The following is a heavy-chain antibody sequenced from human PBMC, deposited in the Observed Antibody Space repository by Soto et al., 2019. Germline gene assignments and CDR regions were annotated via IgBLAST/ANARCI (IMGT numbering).Heavy chain of an antibody. Sequence: SLSCAASGFTFDDYAMHWVRQAPGKGLEWVSGISWNSGSIGYADSVKGRFTISRDNAKNSLYLQMNSLRAEDTALYYCAKGWPYIAVAGTPSFWGQGTMVTVSS. CDR1: GFTFDDYA. D-gene: IGHD6-19*01. CDR3: AKGWPYIAVAGTPSF. J-gene: IGHJ3*01. CDR2: ISWNSGSI. V-gene: IGHV3-9*01.